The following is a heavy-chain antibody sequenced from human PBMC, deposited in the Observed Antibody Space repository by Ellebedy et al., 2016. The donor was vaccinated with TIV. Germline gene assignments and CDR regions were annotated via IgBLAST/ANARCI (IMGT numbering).Heavy chain of an antibody. Sequence: AASVKVSCKASGDTFNSYAISWVRQAPGQGLERLGGIIPIFGTANYAQKFQGRVTITADESTSTAYMELSSLRSEDTAVYYCASGRTTISTWHYYGLDVWGQGTTVTVSS. CDR2: IIPIFGTA. V-gene: IGHV1-69*13. J-gene: IGHJ6*02. D-gene: IGHD4-11*01. CDR1: GDTFNSYA. CDR3: ASGRTTISTWHYYGLDV.